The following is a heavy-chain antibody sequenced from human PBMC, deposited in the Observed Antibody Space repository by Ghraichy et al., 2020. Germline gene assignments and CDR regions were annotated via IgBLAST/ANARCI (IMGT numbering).Heavy chain of an antibody. CDR3: ARGFSSSWTAGNWFDP. CDR1: GGSFSGYY. J-gene: IGHJ5*02. D-gene: IGHD6-13*01. CDR2: INHSGST. Sequence: SETLSLTCAVYGGSFSGYYWSWIRQPPGKGLEWIGEINHSGSTNYNPSLKSRVTISVDTSKNQFSLKLSSVTAADTAVYYCARGFSSSWTAGNWFDPWGQGTLSPSPQ. V-gene: IGHV4-34*01.